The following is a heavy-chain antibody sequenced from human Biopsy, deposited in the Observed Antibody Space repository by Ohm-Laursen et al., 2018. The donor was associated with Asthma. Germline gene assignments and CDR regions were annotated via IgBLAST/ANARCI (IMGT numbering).Heavy chain of an antibody. CDR1: GYTFNSAG. CDR3: ARAVDYAHYYGIDV. Sequence: SSVKVSRKTSGYTFNSAGITWVRQAPGQGLEWMGWISVYNGNTKVAQKLQDRVTMITDTSTSTAYMELRSLRSDDTAVYFCARAVDYAHYYGIDVWGQGNTVTVS. V-gene: IGHV1-18*01. D-gene: IGHD3-16*01. J-gene: IGHJ6*02. CDR2: ISVYNGNT.